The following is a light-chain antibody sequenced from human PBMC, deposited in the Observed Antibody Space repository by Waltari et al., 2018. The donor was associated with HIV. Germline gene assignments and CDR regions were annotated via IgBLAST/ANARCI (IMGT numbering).Light chain of an antibody. V-gene: IGLV2-11*01. J-gene: IGLJ3*02. CDR3: CSYAGTYTYVL. CDR2: EVI. Sequence: QSALTQPRSVSGSPGQSVTISCTGTSSDVGGYDSVSWYLQHPGKVPKLIIYEVIKRPSGVPDRFSVSTSGNTASLTISGLQTEDEAVYCCCSYAGTYTYVLFGGGTKLTVL. CDR1: SSDVGGYDS.